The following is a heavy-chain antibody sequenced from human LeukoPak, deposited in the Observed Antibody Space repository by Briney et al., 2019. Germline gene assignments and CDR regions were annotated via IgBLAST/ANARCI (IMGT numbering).Heavy chain of an antibody. Sequence: ASVKVSCKVSGYTLSELSMHWVRQAPGKGLEWMGGFDPEDGETVYEQKFQGRVTMTEDTSTETAYMELSSLRSEDTAVYYCAKDINWNYEMWFDPWGQGTLVTVSS. V-gene: IGHV1-24*01. CDR2: FDPEDGET. CDR1: GYTLSELS. D-gene: IGHD1-7*01. J-gene: IGHJ5*02. CDR3: AKDINWNYEMWFDP.